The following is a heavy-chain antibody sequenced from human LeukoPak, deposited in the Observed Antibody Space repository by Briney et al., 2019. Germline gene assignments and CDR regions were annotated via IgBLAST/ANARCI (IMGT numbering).Heavy chain of an antibody. J-gene: IGHJ4*02. Sequence: PGGSLRLSCAASGFTFSSYAMTWVRQAPGKGLEWVSTISGSGAYTYYADSVKGRFTISRDNSKNTLYLQMNSLRAEDTAVYYCVKDMERYCSGGSCYYFDYWGQGTLVTVSS. CDR2: ISGSGAYT. V-gene: IGHV3-23*01. D-gene: IGHD2-15*01. CDR1: GFTFSSYA. CDR3: VKDMERYCSGGSCYYFDY.